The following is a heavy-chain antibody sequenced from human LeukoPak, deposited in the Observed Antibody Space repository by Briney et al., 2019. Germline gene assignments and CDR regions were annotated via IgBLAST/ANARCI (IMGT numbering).Heavy chain of an antibody. J-gene: IGHJ5*02. CDR2: IYYSGST. CDR3: ARGTTVVTSWFDP. V-gene: IGHV4-59*01. D-gene: IGHD4-23*01. CDR1: GGSISNYY. Sequence: NPSETLSLTCTVSGGSISNYYWSWIRQPPGKGLEWIGYIYYSGSTNYNPSLKSRVTISVDTSKNQFSLKLNSVTAADTAVYYCARGTTVVTSWFDPWGQETLVTVSS.